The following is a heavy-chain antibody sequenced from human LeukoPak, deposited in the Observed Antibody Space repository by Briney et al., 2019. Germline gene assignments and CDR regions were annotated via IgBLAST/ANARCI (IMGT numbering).Heavy chain of an antibody. J-gene: IGHJ4*02. Sequence: GGSLRLSCAASGFTFSSYSMNWVRQAPGKRLEWVSSISSSSSYIYYADSVKGRFTISRDNAKNSLYLQMNSLRAEDTAVYYCARDTSLTNPLDYWGQGTLVTVSS. V-gene: IGHV3-21*01. CDR1: GFTFSSYS. D-gene: IGHD1-14*01. CDR2: ISSSSSYI. CDR3: ARDTSLTNPLDY.